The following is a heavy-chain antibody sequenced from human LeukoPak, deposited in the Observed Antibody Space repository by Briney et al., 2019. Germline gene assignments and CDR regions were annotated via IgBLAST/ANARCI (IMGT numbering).Heavy chain of an antibody. CDR3: ARGVPVRYCSGGSCYSLGWFDP. CDR2: INHSGST. Sequence: SETLSLTCAVYGGSFSGYYWSWIRQPPGKGLEWIGEINHSGSTNYNPSLKSRVTISVDTSKNQFSLKLSSVTAADTAVYYCARGVPVRYCSGGSCYSLGWFDPWGQGTLATVSS. J-gene: IGHJ5*02. V-gene: IGHV4-34*01. CDR1: GGSFSGYY. D-gene: IGHD2-15*01.